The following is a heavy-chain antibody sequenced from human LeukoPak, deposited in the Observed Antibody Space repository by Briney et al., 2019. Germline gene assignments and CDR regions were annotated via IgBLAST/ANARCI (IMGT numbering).Heavy chain of an antibody. CDR2: ISSSSSYI. J-gene: IGHJ6*03. D-gene: IGHD4-17*01. V-gene: IGHV3-21*01. Sequence: PGGSLRLSCAASGFTFSSYSMNWVRQAPGKGLERVSSISSSSSYIYYADSVKGRFTISRDNAKNSLYLQMNSLRVDDTAVYYCARDPYNGYYGDDYYYYMDVWGKGTTVTISS. CDR1: GFTFSSYS. CDR3: ARDPYNGYYGDDYYYYMDV.